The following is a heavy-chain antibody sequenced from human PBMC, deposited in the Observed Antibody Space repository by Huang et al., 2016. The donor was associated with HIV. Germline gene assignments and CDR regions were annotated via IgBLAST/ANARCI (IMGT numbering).Heavy chain of an antibody. Sequence: QVQLVQSGAEVTKPGSSVKVSCKASGGTFSKYAISWVRQAPGQGLEWMAGISPIFRTPSYAQKFQGRVTLSADESTTTAYMELSSLRSEDTAVYYCAGVYSGSYYNHWGQGTLVTVSS. CDR3: AGVYSGSYYNH. CDR1: GGTFSKYA. CDR2: ISPIFRTP. D-gene: IGHD1-26*01. J-gene: IGHJ5*02. V-gene: IGHV1-69*13.